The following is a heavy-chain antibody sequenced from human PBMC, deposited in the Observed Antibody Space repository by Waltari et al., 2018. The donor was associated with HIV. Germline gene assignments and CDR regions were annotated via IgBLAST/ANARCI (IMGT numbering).Heavy chain of an antibody. CDR1: GYTLFNFA. J-gene: IGHJ4*02. D-gene: IGHD3-10*01. CDR3: ARGPGRSLDY. V-gene: IGHV7-4-1*02. CDR2: INTKTGNP. Sequence: QLDHSGSELMNRGASVKVTCMAFGYTLFNFAIHRVRQVPGLGLEWVGWINTKTGNPTYAQGFTGRFVFSLDTSVSTAYLQISSLKPEDTAVYFCARGPGRSLDYWGQGTLVTVSS.